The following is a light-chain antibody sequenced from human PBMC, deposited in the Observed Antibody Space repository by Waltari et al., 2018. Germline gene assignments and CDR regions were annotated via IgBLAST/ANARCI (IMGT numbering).Light chain of an antibody. CDR1: QSVSSSY. CDR2: RAS. V-gene: IGKV3-20*01. J-gene: IGKJ1*01. Sequence: EIVLTQSPGTLSLSPGERATLSCRASQSVSSSYLAWYQQKPGQAPRLLIYRASSRATGIPDRFSGSWSGTDFTLTISRLDPEDFAVYYCQQYGSSPQTFGQGTKVEIK. CDR3: QQYGSSPQT.